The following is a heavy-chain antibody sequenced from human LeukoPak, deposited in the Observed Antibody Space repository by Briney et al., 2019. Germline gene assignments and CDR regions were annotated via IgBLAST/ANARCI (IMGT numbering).Heavy chain of an antibody. CDR3: ATDRRSIVVVTGGDAFDI. J-gene: IGHJ3*02. D-gene: IGHD2-21*02. CDR1: GYTFTDYY. CDR2: VDPEDCET. Sequence: GATVKISCKVSGYTFTDYYMHWVQQAPGKGLEWMGLVDPEDCETIYAEKFQGRVTITADTSTDTAYMELSSLRSEDTAVYYCATDRRSIVVVTGGDAFDIWGQGTMVTVSS. V-gene: IGHV1-69-2*01.